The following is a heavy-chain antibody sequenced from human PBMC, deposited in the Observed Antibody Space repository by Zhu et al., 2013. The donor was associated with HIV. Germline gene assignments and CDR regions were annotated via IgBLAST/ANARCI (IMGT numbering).Heavy chain of an antibody. Sequence: QVQLVQSGAEVKKPGASVKVSCKASGYTFTGYYMHWVRQAPGQGLEWMGWINPNSGGTNYAQKFQGRVTMTRDTSISTAYMELSRLTSDDTAVYYCTRSPSSGWDGRPFEYWGQGTLVTVSS. D-gene: IGHD6-19*01. CDR2: INPNSGGT. J-gene: IGHJ4*02. CDR1: GYTFTGYY. V-gene: IGHV1-2*02. CDR3: TRSPSSGWDGRPFEY.